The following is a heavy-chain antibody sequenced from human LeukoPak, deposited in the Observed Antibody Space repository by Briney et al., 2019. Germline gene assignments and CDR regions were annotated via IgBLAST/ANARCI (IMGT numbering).Heavy chain of an antibody. CDR3: ARQSLGASGLDH. D-gene: IGHD1-26*01. CDR1: GFRFNSHH. CDR2: APHDRSSL. Sequence: SGGSMRLSCAVSGFRFNSHHMHWVRQAPNKGLEWVAVAPHDRSSLSHAASVNGRFTISRDNSKDTLFLHMDSLRVDDTAIYYCARQSLGASGLDHWGQGVLVTVSS. J-gene: IGHJ4*02. V-gene: IGHV3-30*03.